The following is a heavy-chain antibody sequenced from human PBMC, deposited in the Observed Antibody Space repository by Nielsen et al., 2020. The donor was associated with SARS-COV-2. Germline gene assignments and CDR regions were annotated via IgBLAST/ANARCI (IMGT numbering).Heavy chain of an antibody. CDR3: ARESSGYDHYNYGMDV. D-gene: IGHD5-12*01. CDR1: GGSISSGGDY. J-gene: IGHJ6*02. CDR2: IYFSGRT. V-gene: IGHV4-31*03. Sequence: TLSLTCTVSGGSISSGGDYWSWIRHNPGKGLEWIGYIYFSGRTCYNPSLKSRVTISVDTSKNQFSLSLRSVTAADTAVYYCARESSGYDHYNYGMDVWGQGTTVTVSS.